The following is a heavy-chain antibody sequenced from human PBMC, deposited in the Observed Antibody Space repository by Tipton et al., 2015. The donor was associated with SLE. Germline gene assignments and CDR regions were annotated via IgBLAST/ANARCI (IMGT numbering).Heavy chain of an antibody. CDR1: GGSISSYY. V-gene: IGHV4-4*09. J-gene: IGHJ4*02. CDR2: IYTSGST. CDR3: ARHGVVAAKDY. Sequence: TLSLTCTVSGGSISSYYWSWIRQPPGKGLEWIGYIYTSGSTNYNPSLKSRVTISVDTSKNQFSLKLSSVTAADTAVYYCARHGVVAAKDYWGQGTLVTVSS. D-gene: IGHD2-15*01.